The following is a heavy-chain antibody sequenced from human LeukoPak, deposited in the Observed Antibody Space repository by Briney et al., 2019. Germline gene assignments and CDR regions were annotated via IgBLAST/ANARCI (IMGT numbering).Heavy chain of an antibody. CDR2: ISAYNGNT. J-gene: IGHJ4*02. CDR1: GYTFTSYV. D-gene: IGHD6-13*01. V-gene: IGHV1-18*01. CDR3: ARERGYSSSWYEGY. Sequence: ASVKVSCKPSGYTFTSYVISWVRQAPGQGLEWMGWISAYNGNTNYAQKLQGRVTMTTDTSTSTAYMELRSLRSDDAAVYYCARERGYSSSWYEGYWGQGTLVTVSS.